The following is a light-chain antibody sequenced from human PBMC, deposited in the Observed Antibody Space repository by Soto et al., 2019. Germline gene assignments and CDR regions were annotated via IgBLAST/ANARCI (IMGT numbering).Light chain of an antibody. Sequence: QSVLTQPASVSGSPGQSITISCTGTSSDVGSYNYVSWYQQHPGKAPKLMIYDVSDRPSGVSKRFSGSKSGNTASLTISGLQAEDEADYYCSSYTSSSTFPCVFGTGTKVTVL. CDR2: DVS. CDR3: SSYTSSSTFPCV. CDR1: SSDVGSYNY. J-gene: IGLJ1*01. V-gene: IGLV2-14*01.